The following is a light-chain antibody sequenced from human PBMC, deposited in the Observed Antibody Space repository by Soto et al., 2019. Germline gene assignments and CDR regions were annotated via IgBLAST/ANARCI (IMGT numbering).Light chain of an antibody. J-gene: IGLJ1*01. CDR3: YSYTSSSTYV. CDR2: DVS. V-gene: IGLV2-14*01. CDR1: GSDVGAYNY. Sequence: QSALTQPASVSGSPGQSITIPCSGTGSDVGAYNYVSWYQQHPAKAPKLMIYDVSNRPSGVSDRFSGSKSGNTASLTISGLQAEDESDYYCYSYTSSSTYVFGSGTKVTVL.